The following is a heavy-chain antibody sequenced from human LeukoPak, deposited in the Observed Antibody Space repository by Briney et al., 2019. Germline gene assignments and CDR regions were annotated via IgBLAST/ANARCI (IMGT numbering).Heavy chain of an antibody. Sequence: QPGGPLRLSCAASGFTFSNYVMSWVRQAPGKGLEWVSGISGSGGSTFYADSVKGRFTISRDNAKNTLYLQMNSLRAEDTAVYYCAKGGYGYYFDYWGQGTLVTVSS. D-gene: IGHD5-12*01. CDR2: ISGSGGST. J-gene: IGHJ4*02. V-gene: IGHV3-23*01. CDR3: AKGGYGYYFDY. CDR1: GFTFSNYV.